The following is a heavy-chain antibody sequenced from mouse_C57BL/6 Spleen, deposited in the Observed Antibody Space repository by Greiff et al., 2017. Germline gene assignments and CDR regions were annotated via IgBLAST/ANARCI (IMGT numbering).Heavy chain of an antibody. V-gene: IGHV1-72*01. CDR2: NDPNSGGT. CDR3: AMTAFDY. D-gene: IGHD3-2*01. Sequence: VQLQQPGAELVKPGASVKLSCKASGYTFTSYWMHWVKQRPGRGLGWIGRNDPNSGGTKYNEKFKSKATLTVDKPSSTAYMQLSSLTSEDSAVYYCAMTAFDYWGQGTTLTVSS. CDR1: GYTFTSYW. J-gene: IGHJ2*01.